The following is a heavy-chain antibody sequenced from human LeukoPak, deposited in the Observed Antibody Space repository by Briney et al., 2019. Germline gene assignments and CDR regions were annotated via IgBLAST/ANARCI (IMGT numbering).Heavy chain of an antibody. V-gene: IGHV3-7*04. J-gene: IGHJ4*02. CDR3: ARGRYSGGGIDN. D-gene: IGHD6-19*01. CDR2: IKPDGSDK. CDR1: GFTFSTYW. Sequence: RGSLRLSCTASGFTFSTYWMTWVRQAPGKGLECVANIKPDGSDKYYVDSVKGRFTISRDNAKNSLYLQLNSLRAEDTAVYYCARGRYSGGGIDNWGQGTLVTVSS.